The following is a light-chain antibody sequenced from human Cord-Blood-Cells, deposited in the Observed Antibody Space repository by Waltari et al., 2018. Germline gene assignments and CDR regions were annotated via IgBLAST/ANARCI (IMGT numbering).Light chain of an antibody. J-gene: IGLJ2*01. CDR2: EGS. Sequence: QSALTQPASVSGSPGQSITISCTGTSSDVGSYNLVSWYQQHPGKAPKLMIYEGSKRPSGVSNRVSGYKSGNTASLTISGLQAEDEADYYGCSYAGSSTHVVFGGGTKLTVL. V-gene: IGLV2-23*01. CDR3: CSYAGSSTHVV. CDR1: SSDVGSYNL.